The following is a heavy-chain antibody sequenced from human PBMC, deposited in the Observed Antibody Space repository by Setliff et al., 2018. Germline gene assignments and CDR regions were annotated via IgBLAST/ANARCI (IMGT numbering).Heavy chain of an antibody. Sequence: GGSLRLSCITSGFIFNTYGMHWVRQAPGKGLEWVAFIRFDGDTEYYADSVKGRFTISRDNSKNTLYLEMRSLRAEDTAVYYCAKSKYSSSSDAFDIWGQGTMVTVS. CDR3: AKSKYSSSSDAFDI. CDR1: GFIFNTYG. V-gene: IGHV3-30*02. D-gene: IGHD6-6*01. J-gene: IGHJ3*02. CDR2: IRFDGDTE.